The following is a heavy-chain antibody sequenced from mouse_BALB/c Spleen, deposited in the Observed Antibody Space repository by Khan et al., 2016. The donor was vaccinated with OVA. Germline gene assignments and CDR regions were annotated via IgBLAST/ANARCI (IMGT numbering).Heavy chain of an antibody. CDR1: GYTSTDYY. Sequence: QVQLKQSGAELARPGASVNLSCKASGYTSTDYYINGVKQRTGQGLEWIGEISPGSGDTYDNEKFMGKATLTADKSSNTAYMQLSSLTSEDPQVYLLSSRHYLVFTFAYRGQEPPVTVAA. D-gene: IGHD1-2*01. CDR2: ISPGSGDT. V-gene: IGHV1-77*01. CDR3: SSRHYLVFTFAY. J-gene: IGHJ3*01.